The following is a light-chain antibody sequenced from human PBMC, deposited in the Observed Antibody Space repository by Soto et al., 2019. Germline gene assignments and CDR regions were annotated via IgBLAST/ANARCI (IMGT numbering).Light chain of an antibody. V-gene: IGKV3-20*01. CDR1: QTVSSSY. J-gene: IGKJ5*01. CDR3: QQYGNSPPDT. Sequence: EIVLTQSPATLSLSPGERATLSCRASQTVSSSYLAWYQQKPGQAPRLLIYGASSRATGIPDRFSGSGSGTDFTLTISRLEPEDFAVYYCQQYGNSPPDTFGQGTRLEIK. CDR2: GAS.